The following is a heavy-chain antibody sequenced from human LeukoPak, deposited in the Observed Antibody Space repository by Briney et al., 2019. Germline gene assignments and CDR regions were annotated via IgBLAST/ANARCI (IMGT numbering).Heavy chain of an antibody. CDR3: ARGDGYSSGWYNRRYFQH. CDR2: INHSGST. V-gene: IGHV4-34*01. CDR1: GGSFSGYY. Sequence: SETLSLTCAVYGGSFSGYYWCWIRHPPGKGLEWIGEINHSGSTNYNPSLKSRVTISVDTSKNQFSLKLSSVTAADTAVYYCARGDGYSSGWYNRRYFQHWGQGTLVTVSS. J-gene: IGHJ1*01. D-gene: IGHD6-19*01.